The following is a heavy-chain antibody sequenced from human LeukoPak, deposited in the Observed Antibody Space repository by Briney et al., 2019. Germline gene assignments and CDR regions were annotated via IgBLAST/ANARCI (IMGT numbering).Heavy chain of an antibody. J-gene: IGHJ4*02. CDR2: IKSKTDGGTT. CDR3: TIVALRYNWNDGVREDFDY. V-gene: IGHV3-15*01. CDR1: GFTFINAW. D-gene: IGHD1-1*01. Sequence: GGSLRLSCAASGFTFINAWMSWVRQAPGKGLEWVGRIKSKTDGGTTHYAAPVKGRFTISRDDSKNMLYLQMNSLKTEDTAVYYCTIVALRYNWNDGVREDFDYWGQGTLVTVSS.